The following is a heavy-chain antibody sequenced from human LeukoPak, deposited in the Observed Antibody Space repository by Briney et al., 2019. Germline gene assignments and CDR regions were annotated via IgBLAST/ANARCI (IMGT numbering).Heavy chain of an antibody. CDR1: GASISNYY. Sequence: SETLSLTCTVSGASISNYYWTWIRQPPGKGLEWIGYIYYSGSTNYRPSLKGRVTISVDTSKNQVSLRLRSVTAADTAVYYCARGLRNRSSGTRFDVFDIWGQGTMATVSS. CDR2: IYYSGST. D-gene: IGHD6-6*01. J-gene: IGHJ3*02. CDR3: ARGLRNRSSGTRFDVFDI. V-gene: IGHV4-59*01.